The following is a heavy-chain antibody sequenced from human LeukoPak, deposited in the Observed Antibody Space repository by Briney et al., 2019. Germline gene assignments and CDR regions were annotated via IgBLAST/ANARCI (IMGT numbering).Heavy chain of an antibody. V-gene: IGHV4-61*01. CDR3: TRGPPRVTWFDP. CDR1: GGSVSSGSYY. CDR2: FIIVGGP. Sequence: SETLSLTCTVSGGSVSSGSYYWNWIRQPQGRDWSGLGIFIIVGGPTTTPPSRVESPCQWTSRNQFSLKLRSVTAADTAVYYCTRGPPRVTWFDPWGQGTLVTVSS. J-gene: IGHJ5*02.